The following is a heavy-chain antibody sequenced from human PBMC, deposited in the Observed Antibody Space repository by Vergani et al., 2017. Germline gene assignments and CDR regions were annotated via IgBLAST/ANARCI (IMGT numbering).Heavy chain of an antibody. V-gene: IGHV1-46*01. J-gene: IGHJ4*02. D-gene: IGHD2-15*01. CDR3: AKSPRGKRGVVAASFDY. CDR1: GYTFTSYY. Sequence: QVQLVQSGAEVKKPGASVKVSCKASGYTFTSYYMHWVRQAPGQGLEWMGIINPSGGSTSYAQKFQGRVTMTRDTSTSTVYMELSSLRSEDTAVYYCAKSPRGKRGVVAASFDYWGQGTLVTVSS. CDR2: INPSGGST.